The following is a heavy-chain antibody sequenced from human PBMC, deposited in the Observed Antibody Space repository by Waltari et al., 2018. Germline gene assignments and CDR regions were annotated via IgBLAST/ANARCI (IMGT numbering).Heavy chain of an antibody. D-gene: IGHD2-15*01. CDR2: INNDGSST. CDR1: GFPFSRSW. J-gene: IGHJ3*01. Sequence: EVQLVESGGGLVQPGGSLRLSGAASGFPFSRSWIHWVRQFPGKGLMWVSRINNDGSSTVYADSVKGRFTISRDDAKNTVSLQMNNLSAEDTALYYCARAGLLGAFDVWGQGTMVTVSS. CDR3: ARAGLLGAFDV. V-gene: IGHV3-74*03.